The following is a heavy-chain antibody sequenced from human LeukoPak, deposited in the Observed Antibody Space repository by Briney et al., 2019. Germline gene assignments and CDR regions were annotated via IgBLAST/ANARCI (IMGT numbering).Heavy chain of an antibody. CDR1: GFIFSDYY. Sequence: PGGSLRLSCAASGFIFSDYYMSWVRQAPGKGLKLVSYISGSGSTMYYADSVKGRFTISRDNSKNTLYLQMNSLRAEDTAVYYCARAAGTTRDYWGQGTLVTVSS. V-gene: IGHV3-11*01. J-gene: IGHJ4*02. CDR3: ARAAGTTRDY. D-gene: IGHD1-7*01. CDR2: ISGSGSTM.